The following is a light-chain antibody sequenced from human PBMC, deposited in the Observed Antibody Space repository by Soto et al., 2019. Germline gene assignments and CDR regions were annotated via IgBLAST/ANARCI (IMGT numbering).Light chain of an antibody. J-gene: IGKJ1*01. CDR2: DAS. CDR1: QSVSSY. Sequence: EIVMTQSPATLSVSPGERATLSCRASQSVSSYLAWFQQKPGQAPRLLIYDASTRATGIPVRFSGSGSGTDFTLTISSLQSEDFGTYYCQQNKDWLGTFGQGTKV. CDR3: QQNKDWLGT. V-gene: IGKV3-15*01.